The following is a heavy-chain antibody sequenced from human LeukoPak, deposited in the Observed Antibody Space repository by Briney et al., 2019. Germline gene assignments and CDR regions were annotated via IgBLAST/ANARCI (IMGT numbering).Heavy chain of an antibody. Sequence: SETLSLTCTVSSVSISSYYWSWIRQPPEKGLEWIGYIYYSGSTNYNPSLKSRVTISVDTSKNQFSLKLSSVTAADTAVYYCARGILRIAAAGTNWFDPWGQGTLVTVSS. J-gene: IGHJ5*02. CDR1: SVSISSYY. V-gene: IGHV4-59*01. CDR3: ARGILRIAAAGTNWFDP. D-gene: IGHD6-13*01. CDR2: IYYSGST.